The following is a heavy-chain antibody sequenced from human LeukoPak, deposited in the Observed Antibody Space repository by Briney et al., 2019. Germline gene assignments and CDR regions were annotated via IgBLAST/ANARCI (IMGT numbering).Heavy chain of an antibody. CDR1: GYIFSNYG. CDR3: ARETHGDIVLMVYATTFDY. J-gene: IGHJ4*02. D-gene: IGHD2-8*01. Sequence: ASVKVFCKTSGYIFSNYGITWVRQAPGQGLEWMGWISAYNGNTNYAQKLQGRVTMTTDTSTNTAYTELRSLRSDDTAVYYCARETHGDIVLMVYATTFDYWGQGTLVTVSS. V-gene: IGHV1-18*01. CDR2: ISAYNGNT.